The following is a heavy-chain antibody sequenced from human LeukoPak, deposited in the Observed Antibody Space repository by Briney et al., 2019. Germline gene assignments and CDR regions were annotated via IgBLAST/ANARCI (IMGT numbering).Heavy chain of an antibody. J-gene: IGHJ6*02. CDR1: GYTFTSYG. V-gene: IGHV1-18*01. CDR3: ARDLAAAGRQYGMDV. Sequence: ASVKVSCKASGYTFTSYGISWVRQAPGQGLEWMGWISAYNGSTNYAQKLQGRVTMTTDTSTSTAYMELRSLRSDDTAVYYCARDLAAAGRQYGMDVWGQGTTVTVSS. CDR2: ISAYNGST. D-gene: IGHD6-13*01.